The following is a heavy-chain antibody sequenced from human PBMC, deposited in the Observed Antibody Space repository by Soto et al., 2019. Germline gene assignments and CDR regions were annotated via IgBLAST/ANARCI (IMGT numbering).Heavy chain of an antibody. V-gene: IGHV4-39*01. D-gene: IGHD1-26*01. CDR3: SRQGITGSYYDAFDI. CDR1: GGSIRSSRCH. Sequence: SDTRSLTSTVSGGSIRSSRCHWVWIRKPPGKGLDWIASIKYSGTTLYNPSLYSLVSLSVHTYKNQIALKLRPLPPAGTAACYCSRQGITGSYYDAFDIWGQGTMVT. J-gene: IGHJ3*02. CDR2: IKYSGTT.